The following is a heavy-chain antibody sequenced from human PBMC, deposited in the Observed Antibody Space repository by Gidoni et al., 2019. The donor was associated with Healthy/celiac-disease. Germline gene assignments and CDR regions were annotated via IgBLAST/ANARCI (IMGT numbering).Heavy chain of an antibody. J-gene: IGHJ2*01. Sequence: QLQLQESGPGLVKPSETLSLTCTVSGGSISSRSYYWGWIRQPPGKGLEWIGSIYYSGSTYYNPSLKSRVTISVDTSKNQFSLKLSSVTAADTAVYYCARRRDQYYYDSSGYDIWYFDLWGRGTLVTVSS. CDR2: IYYSGST. V-gene: IGHV4-39*01. CDR3: ARRRDQYYYDSSGYDIWYFDL. CDR1: GGSISSRSYY. D-gene: IGHD3-22*01.